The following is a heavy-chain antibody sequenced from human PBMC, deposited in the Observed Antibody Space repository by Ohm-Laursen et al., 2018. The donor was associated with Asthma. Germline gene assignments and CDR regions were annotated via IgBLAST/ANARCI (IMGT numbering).Heavy chain of an antibody. J-gene: IGHJ4*02. CDR2: ISYDGSNK. V-gene: IGHV3-30*18. CDR1: GFTFSSYG. D-gene: IGHD2-8*01. Sequence: SSLRLSCSASGFTFSSYGMHWVRQAPGKGLEWVAVISYDGSNKYYADSVKGRFTISRDNSKNTLYLQMNSLRAEDTAVYYCAKPSVLLTLVYAYDYWGQGTLVTVSS. CDR3: AKPSVLLTLVYAYDY.